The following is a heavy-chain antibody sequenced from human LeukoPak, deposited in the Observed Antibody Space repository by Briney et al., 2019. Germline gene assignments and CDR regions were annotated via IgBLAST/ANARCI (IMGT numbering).Heavy chain of an antibody. D-gene: IGHD1-14*01. CDR1: GYTFTSYA. V-gene: IGHV7-4-1*02. CDR2: INTNTGNP. CDR3: ARVLPGTGYYYGMDV. Sequence: ASVKVSCKASGYTFTSYAMNWVRQAPGQGLEWMGWINTNTGNPTYAQGFTGRFVFSLDTSVSTAYLQISSLKAEDTAVYYCARVLPGTGYYYGMDVWGQGTTVTVSS. J-gene: IGHJ6*02.